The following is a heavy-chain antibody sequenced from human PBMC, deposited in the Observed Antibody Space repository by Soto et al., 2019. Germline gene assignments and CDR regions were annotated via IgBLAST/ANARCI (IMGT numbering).Heavy chain of an antibody. CDR3: ARGRASGSYYLLDY. Sequence: ASVKVSCKASGGTFSSYAINWVRQATGHGLEWMGWINPNSGNIGYAQRFQGRVTTTGDTAIRTAYMEVSSLRSDDTAVYYCARGRASGSYYLLDYWGQGTLVTVSS. J-gene: IGHJ4*02. CDR1: GGTFSSYA. D-gene: IGHD3-10*01. CDR2: INPNSGNI. V-gene: IGHV1-8*02.